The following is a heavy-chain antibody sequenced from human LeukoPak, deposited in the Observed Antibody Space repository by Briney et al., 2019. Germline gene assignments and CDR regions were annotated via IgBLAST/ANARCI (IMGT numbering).Heavy chain of an antibody. V-gene: IGHV3-30*19. D-gene: IGHD3-22*01. Sequence: PGRSLRLSCAASGFTFSSYGMHWVRQAPGKGLEWVAVISYDGSNKYHADSVKGRFTISRDNSKNTLYLQMNSLRAEDTAVYYCARERDYYDSSGYYPRWFDPWGQGTLVTVSS. CDR3: ARERDYYDSSGYYPRWFDP. J-gene: IGHJ5*02. CDR2: ISYDGSNK. CDR1: GFTFSSYG.